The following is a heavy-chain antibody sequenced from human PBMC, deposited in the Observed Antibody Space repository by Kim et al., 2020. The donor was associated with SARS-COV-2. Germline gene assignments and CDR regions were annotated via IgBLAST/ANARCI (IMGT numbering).Heavy chain of an antibody. Sequence: EKYNVDSVKGRFTSSRDNTKKSVYLQMTSLGAEDTAVYYCTRANSGSRDYWGQGTLVTVSS. CDR3: TRANSGSRDY. D-gene: IGHD1-26*01. V-gene: IGHV3-7*04. J-gene: IGHJ4*02. CDR2: EK.